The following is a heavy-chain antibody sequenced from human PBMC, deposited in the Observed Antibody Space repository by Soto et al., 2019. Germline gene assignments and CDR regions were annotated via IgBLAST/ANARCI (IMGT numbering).Heavy chain of an antibody. CDR2: IWYDGSNK. D-gene: IGHD1-26*01. Sequence: QVQLVESGGGVVQPGRSLRLSCAASGFTFSSYGMHWVRQAPGKGLAWVAVIWYDGSNKYYADSVKGRFTISRDNSKNTLYLQMNSLRAEDTAVYYCARGTGSYQAEGFDYWGQGTLVTVSS. J-gene: IGHJ4*02. CDR3: ARGTGSYQAEGFDY. V-gene: IGHV3-33*01. CDR1: GFTFSSYG.